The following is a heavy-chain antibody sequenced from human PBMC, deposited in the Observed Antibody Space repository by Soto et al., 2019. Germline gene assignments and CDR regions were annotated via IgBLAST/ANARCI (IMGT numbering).Heavy chain of an antibody. V-gene: IGHV3-11*01. CDR2: ISSSGSTI. D-gene: IGHD4-17*01. J-gene: IGHJ3*02. CDR3: ARDQQHDYGDYDDAFDI. CDR1: GFTFSDYY. Sequence: GGSLRLSCAASGFTFSDYYMSWIRQAPGKGLEWVSYISSSGSTIYYADSVKGRFTISRDNAKNSLYLQMNSLRAEDTAVYYCARDQQHDYGDYDDAFDIWGQGTMVTVSS.